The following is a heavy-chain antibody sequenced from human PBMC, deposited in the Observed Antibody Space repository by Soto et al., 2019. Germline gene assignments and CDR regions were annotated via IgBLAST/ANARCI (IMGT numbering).Heavy chain of an antibody. Sequence: QVQLVQSGAEVKKPGASVKVSCKASGYTFTSYYMHWVRQAPGQGLEWMGIINPSGGSTSYAQKFQGRVTMTRDTSTSTVYMELSSLRSEDTAVYYCDRTFIVAATSQIYYMDVWGKGTTVTVSS. CDR3: DRTFIVAATSQIYYMDV. D-gene: IGHD2-15*01. CDR2: INPSGGST. J-gene: IGHJ6*03. CDR1: GYTFTSYY. V-gene: IGHV1-46*03.